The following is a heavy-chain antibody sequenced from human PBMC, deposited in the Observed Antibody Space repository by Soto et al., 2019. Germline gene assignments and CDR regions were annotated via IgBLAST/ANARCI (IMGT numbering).Heavy chain of an antibody. CDR1: GFSLSTSGVG. D-gene: IGHD6-13*01. CDR2: IYWDDDK. Sequence: QITLKESGPTLVKPTQTLTLTCTFSGFSLSTSGVGVGWIRQPPGKALEWLALIYWDDDKRYSPSLKSRLTITNDTTTNQEVFTMTNIDPVDTATYYCAHRHRFSSSPYYYYYYGMDYWGQGTTVTVSS. CDR3: AHRHRFSSSPYYYYYYGMDY. V-gene: IGHV2-5*02. J-gene: IGHJ6*02.